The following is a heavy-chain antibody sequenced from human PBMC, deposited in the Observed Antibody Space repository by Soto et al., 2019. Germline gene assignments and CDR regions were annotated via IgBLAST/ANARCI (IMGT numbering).Heavy chain of an antibody. CDR3: ARGIFRSGYAPEAFDI. D-gene: IGHD3-3*01. V-gene: IGHV3-53*02. CDR1: GFTVSSNY. J-gene: IGHJ3*02. CDR2: IYSGGST. Sequence: EVQLVETGGGLIQPGGSLRLSCAASGFTVSSNYMSWVRQAPGKGLEWVSVIYSGGSTYNADSVKGRFTISRDNAKNTLDLQMNSLRAADTAVYYCARGIFRSGYAPEAFDIWGPGTMVSVSS.